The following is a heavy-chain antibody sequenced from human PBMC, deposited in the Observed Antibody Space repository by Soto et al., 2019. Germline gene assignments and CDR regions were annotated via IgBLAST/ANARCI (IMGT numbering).Heavy chain of an antibody. D-gene: IGHD3-3*01. V-gene: IGHV4-4*07. J-gene: IGHJ6*02. Sequence: SETLSLTCTVSGGSISSYYWSWIRQPAGKGLEWIGRIYTSGSTNYNPSLKSRVTMSVDTSKNQFSLKLSSVTAADTAVYYCARGVQLYYDFWSASGGYRMDVWGQGTTVTVSS. CDR1: GGSISSYY. CDR3: ARGVQLYYDFWSASGGYRMDV. CDR2: IYTSGST.